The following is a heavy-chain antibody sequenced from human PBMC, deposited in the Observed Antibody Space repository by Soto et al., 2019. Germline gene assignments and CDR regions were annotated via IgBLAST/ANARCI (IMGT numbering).Heavy chain of an antibody. V-gene: IGHV6-1*01. CDR1: GDSVSLNSAA. CDR2: TYYRSKWYN. Sequence: SQTLSLTCAISGDSVSLNSAAWNWIRQSPSRGLEWLGRTYYRSKWYNDYAVSVKSRITINPDTSKNQFSLQLNSVTPEDTAVYYCAREGYSSGWYSAPIYYFDYWGQGTLVTVSS. J-gene: IGHJ4*02. CDR3: AREGYSSGWYSAPIYYFDY. D-gene: IGHD6-19*01.